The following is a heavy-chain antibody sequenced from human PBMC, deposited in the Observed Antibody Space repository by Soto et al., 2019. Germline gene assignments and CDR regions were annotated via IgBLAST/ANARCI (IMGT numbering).Heavy chain of an antibody. CDR3: AKDPLYALGNWFDP. Sequence: EVQLLESGGGLVQPGGSLRLSCVASGFTFSSYAMNWVRQAPGKGLEWVSTINSNGASTFYADSVKGRFTISRDNSKSTRYLQMNSLRAEDTAMYYCAKDPLYALGNWFDPWGQGILVTVSS. D-gene: IGHD4-17*01. V-gene: IGHV3-23*01. CDR2: INSNGAST. J-gene: IGHJ5*02. CDR1: GFTFSSYA.